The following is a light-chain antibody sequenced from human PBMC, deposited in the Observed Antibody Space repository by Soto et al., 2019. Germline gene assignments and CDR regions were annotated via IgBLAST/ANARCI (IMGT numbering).Light chain of an antibody. J-gene: IGLJ3*02. CDR1: TSNIGSDF. CDR3: VSCDGSRSGWV. CDR2: RNN. V-gene: IGLV1-47*01. Sequence: QSVLTQPPSASGTPGQKVTISCTGTTSNIGSDFLYWFQQFPGTAPILLIYRNNQRSSGVSDRFSGSKSGTSGSLAISGLQSDDEADDYCVSCDGSRSGWVFGGGTKLTVL.